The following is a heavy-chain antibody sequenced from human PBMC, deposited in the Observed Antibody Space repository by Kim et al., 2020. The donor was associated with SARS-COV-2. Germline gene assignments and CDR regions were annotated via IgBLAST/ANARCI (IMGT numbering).Heavy chain of an antibody. J-gene: IGHJ5*02. Sequence: GGSLRLSCAASGFTFSSYAMNWVRQAPGKGLEWVSGISKSGGSTYYADSVKGRFTISRDNSKNTLHLQMNSLRAEDTAVYYCAKGLIDFDPWGQGTLVTVSS. CDR2: ISKSGGST. CDR1: GFTFSSYA. CDR3: AKGLIDFDP. V-gene: IGHV3-23*01.